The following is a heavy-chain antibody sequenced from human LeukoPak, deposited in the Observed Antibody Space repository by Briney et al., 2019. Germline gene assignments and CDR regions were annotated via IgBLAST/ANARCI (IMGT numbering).Heavy chain of an antibody. CDR3: ARAYSGSGSYYSRGGDWFDP. V-gene: IGHV1-46*01. J-gene: IGHJ5*02. CDR1: GYTFTSYY. Sequence: ASVKVSCKASGYTFTSYYMHWVRQAPGQGLEWMGIINPSGGSTSYAQKFQGRVTMTRDTSTSTVYTELSSMRSEDTAVYYCARAYSGSGSYYSRGGDWFDPWGQGTLVTVSS. CDR2: INPSGGST. D-gene: IGHD3-10*01.